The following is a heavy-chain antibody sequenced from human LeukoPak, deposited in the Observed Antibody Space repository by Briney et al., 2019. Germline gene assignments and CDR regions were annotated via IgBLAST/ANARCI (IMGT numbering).Heavy chain of an antibody. D-gene: IGHD2-2*01. Sequence: GGSLRLSCAASGFTFNNYGMHWVRQAPGKGLEWVAVISCDGRNIHYPDSVKGRFTISRDISTDTLWLQMDSLRTEDTAVYYCAKGPLRGTAAAIDYWGQGTLVTVSS. J-gene: IGHJ4*02. CDR3: AKGPLRGTAAAIDY. CDR2: ISCDGRNI. CDR1: GFTFNNYG. V-gene: IGHV3-30*18.